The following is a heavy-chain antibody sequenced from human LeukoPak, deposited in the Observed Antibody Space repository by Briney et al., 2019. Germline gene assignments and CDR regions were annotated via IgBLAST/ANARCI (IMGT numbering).Heavy chain of an antibody. V-gene: IGHV4-4*02. Sequence: PSGTLSLICGVSGGSISSTNWWTWVRQPPGKGLEWIGEVHLDGRTNYNPSLESRLTLSVDLSENHISLTLTSVTAADTAVYYCAREGGFYRPLDYSGQGTLVTVSS. J-gene: IGHJ4*02. CDR1: GGSISSTNW. CDR3: AREGGFYRPLDY. D-gene: IGHD3-3*01. CDR2: VHLDGRT.